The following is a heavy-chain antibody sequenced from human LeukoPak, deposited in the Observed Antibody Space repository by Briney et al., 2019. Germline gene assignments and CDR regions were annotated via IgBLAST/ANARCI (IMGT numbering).Heavy chain of an antibody. V-gene: IGHV4-59*12. Sequence: SETLSLTCSVSGGSISSYYWNWIRQPPGKGLEWIGSISYSGSTNYNPSLESRVTISVDTSKNQISLKLSSVTAADTAVYYCARVWYYYDSSGYYDYWGQGTLVTVSS. CDR1: GGSISSYY. CDR2: ISYSGST. D-gene: IGHD3-22*01. J-gene: IGHJ4*02. CDR3: ARVWYYYDSSGYYDY.